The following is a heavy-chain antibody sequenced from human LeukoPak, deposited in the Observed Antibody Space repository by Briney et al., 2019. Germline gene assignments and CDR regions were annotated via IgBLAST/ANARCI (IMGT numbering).Heavy chain of an antibody. CDR2: IYPGDSDT. D-gene: IGHD2-21*02. Sequence: GESLKISCKGSGYSFTSYWIGWVRQMPGKGLDWMGIIYPGDSDTRYSPPFQGQFTIPAAKSISTAYLQWSSLKASDTAMYYCASRYCGGDCYSDAFDIWGQGTMVTVSS. J-gene: IGHJ3*02. CDR3: ASRYCGGDCYSDAFDI. CDR1: GYSFTSYW. V-gene: IGHV5-51*01.